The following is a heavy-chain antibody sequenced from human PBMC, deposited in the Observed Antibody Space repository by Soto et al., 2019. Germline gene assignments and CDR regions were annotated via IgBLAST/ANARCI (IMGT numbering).Heavy chain of an antibody. CDR3: ARGGFRLSDYYYGMDV. CDR2: ISRTSSYI. J-gene: IGHJ6*02. V-gene: IGHV3-21*01. CDR1: GFSFSTYS. Sequence: WGSLRLACEASGFSFSTYSINCVRHSALKGLECVSSISRTSSYIKYADSVKGRFTISRDNAKNSLYLQMNSLRADDTAVYYCARGGFRLSDYYYGMDVWGQGTTVTVSS.